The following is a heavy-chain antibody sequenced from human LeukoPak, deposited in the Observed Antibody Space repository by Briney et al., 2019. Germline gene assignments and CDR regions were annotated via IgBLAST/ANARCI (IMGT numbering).Heavy chain of an antibody. CDR1: GFTFSSYD. V-gene: IGHV3-30*18. J-gene: IGHJ6*02. CDR2: ISYDGGNK. CDR3: AKDQGYYGSGSYSGSYGMDV. D-gene: IGHD3-10*01. Sequence: PGGSLRLSCAASGFTFSSYDMHWVRQAPGKGLEWVAVISYDGGNKYYADSVKGRFTISRDNSKNTLYLQMNSLRAEDTAVYYCAKDQGYYGSGSYSGSYGMDVWGQGTTVTVSS.